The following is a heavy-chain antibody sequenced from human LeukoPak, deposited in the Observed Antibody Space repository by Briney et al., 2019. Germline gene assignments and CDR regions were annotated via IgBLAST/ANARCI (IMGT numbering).Heavy chain of an antibody. CDR2: ISYDGSNK. D-gene: IGHD4-17*01. CDR3: AKDGYGDYGYFDL. CDR1: GFTFSSYG. V-gene: IGHV3-30*18. J-gene: IGHJ2*01. Sequence: AGSLRLSCAASGFTFSSYGMHWVRQAPGKGLEWVAVISYDGSNKYYADSVKGRFTISRDNSKNTLYLQMNSLRAEDTAVYYCAKDGYGDYGYFDLWGRGTLVTVSS.